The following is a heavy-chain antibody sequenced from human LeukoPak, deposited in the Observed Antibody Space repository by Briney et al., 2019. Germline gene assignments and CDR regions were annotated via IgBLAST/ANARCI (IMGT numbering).Heavy chain of an antibody. D-gene: IGHD3-16*01. Sequence: GGSLRLSCAASGXTFSTYAMTWVRQAPGKGLEWVSNINNSGGSTYYADAVKGRFTVSRDKSKNTMYLQMNSLRVEDTAVYYCARFFYGFDPWGQGTLVTVSS. CDR3: ARFFYGFDP. CDR2: INNSGGST. J-gene: IGHJ5*02. CDR1: GXTFSTYA. V-gene: IGHV3-23*01.